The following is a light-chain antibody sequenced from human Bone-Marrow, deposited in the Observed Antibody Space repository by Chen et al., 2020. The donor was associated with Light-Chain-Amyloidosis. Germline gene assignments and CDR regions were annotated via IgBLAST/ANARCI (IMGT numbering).Light chain of an antibody. CDR2: DDS. J-gene: IGLJ3*02. CDR1: NIGSTS. V-gene: IGLV3-21*02. CDR3: QVWDRSSDRPV. Sequence: SYVLTQPPSVSAAPGQTATIACVGNNIGSTSVHWYQQTPGQAPLLVVYDDSDRPSGIPERLSGSNSGNTATLTISRVEAGDEADYYCQVWDRSSDRPVFGGGTKLTVL.